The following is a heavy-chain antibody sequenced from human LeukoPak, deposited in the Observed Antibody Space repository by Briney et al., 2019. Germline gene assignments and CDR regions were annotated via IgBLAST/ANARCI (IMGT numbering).Heavy chain of an antibody. J-gene: IGHJ4*02. CDR2: INPSGGHS. CDR3: ARESNPYYCDTIDYYPLDI. V-gene: IGHV1-46*01. D-gene: IGHD3-22*01. CDR1: GYIFTTYY. Sequence: GAPVKVSCKPSGYIFTTYYLHWGRQAPGQGLEWMGIINPSGGHSDYAPNFHGRVGMTRDKSTSTVYMELSRLRSADTAVYYCARESNPYYCDTIDYYPLDIGGQGTLVTVST.